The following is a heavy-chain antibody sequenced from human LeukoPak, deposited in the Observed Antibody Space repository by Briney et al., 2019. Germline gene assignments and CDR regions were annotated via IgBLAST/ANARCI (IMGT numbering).Heavy chain of an antibody. Sequence: PGGSLRLSCAASGFTFTSYGMHWVRQAPGKGLEWVAVISYDGNDKYYTDSVKGRFTISRDNSENTLYLQMNSLRTDDTAVYYCAKDQETSYAYYYHGMDVWGQGTTVTVSS. J-gene: IGHJ6*02. CDR3: AKDQETSYAYYYHGMDV. V-gene: IGHV3-30*18. CDR1: GFTFTSYG. D-gene: IGHD3-16*01. CDR2: ISYDGNDK.